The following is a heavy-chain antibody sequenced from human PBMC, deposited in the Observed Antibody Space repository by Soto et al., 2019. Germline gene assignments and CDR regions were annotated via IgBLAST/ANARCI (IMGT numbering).Heavy chain of an antibody. CDR3: AKDFSSGWYGAPFDP. D-gene: IGHD6-19*01. CDR1: GFTFISYG. J-gene: IGHJ5*02. V-gene: IGHV3-30*18. Sequence: QPQLVESGGGVVQPGRSLRLSCAASGFTFISYGMHWVRQAPGKGLEWVAVISYDGSNKYHADSVKGRFTISRDNYKNTLYVQMNSLRVEDTAVYYCAKDFSSGWYGAPFDPWGQGTLVTVSS. CDR2: ISYDGSNK.